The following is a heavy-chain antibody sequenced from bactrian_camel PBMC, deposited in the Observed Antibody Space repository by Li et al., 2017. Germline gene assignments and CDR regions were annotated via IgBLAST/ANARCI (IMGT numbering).Heavy chain of an antibody. CDR1: IYTYNVNV. CDR3: AADLQHDGSWLSPDDFRF. J-gene: IGHJ6*01. Sequence: VQLVESGGGSVRAGGSLRLSCAAPIYTYNVNVMAWFRQAPGKEREGVAAIWTAGGMEDYADSVKGRFTISRGSTENTLYLQMNGLKPEDTARYYCAADLQHDGSWLSPDDFRFRGQGTQVTVS. CDR2: IWTAGGME. V-gene: IGHV3S54*01. D-gene: IGHD6*01.